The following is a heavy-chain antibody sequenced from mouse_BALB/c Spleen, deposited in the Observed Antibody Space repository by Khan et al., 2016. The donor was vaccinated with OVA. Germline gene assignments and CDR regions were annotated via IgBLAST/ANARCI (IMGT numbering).Heavy chain of an antibody. Sequence: EVQLQQSGPELVKPGTSVKMSCKASGYIFTNYLIHWVKQKPGQGLEWIGYINPYNGVTKYNEKFKGKAILTSDKSSITAYMELSSLTSEASAVYAWARGNWQSYYFDYWGQGSTLTVSS. CDR3: ARGNWQSYYFDY. CDR1: GYIFTNYL. D-gene: IGHD4-1*01. CDR2: INPYNGVT. V-gene: IGHV1S136*01. J-gene: IGHJ2*01.